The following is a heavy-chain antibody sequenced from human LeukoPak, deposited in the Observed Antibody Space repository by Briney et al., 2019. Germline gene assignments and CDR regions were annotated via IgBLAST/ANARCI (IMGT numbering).Heavy chain of an antibody. CDR2: ISPGGGTT. D-gene: IGHD6-13*01. CDR3: AKSGSSWFGGGNYFDY. J-gene: IGHJ4*02. CDR1: GFAFGSEA. Sequence: GGSLRLSCAVSGFAFGSEAMSWVRQSPARGLEWVASISPGGGTTYYADYVKGRFTISRDNSKNTGYLQMNSLRAEDTAVYYCAKSGSSWFGGGNYFDYWGQGTLVTVSS. V-gene: IGHV3-23*01.